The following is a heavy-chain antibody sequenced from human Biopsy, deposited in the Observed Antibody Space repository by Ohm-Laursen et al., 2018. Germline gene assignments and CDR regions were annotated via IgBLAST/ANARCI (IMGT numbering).Heavy chain of an antibody. CDR1: GFTFSNAG. CDR2: ISYDGSKT. V-gene: IGHV3-30*18. CDR3: AKDKGTFNFYYYGMDV. D-gene: IGHD2/OR15-2a*01. J-gene: IGHJ6*02. Sequence: SLRLSCAASGFTFSNAGMHWVRQAPGKGLEWVAAISYDGSKTDYGDSVKGRLNISRDNSKNTLDLQMSSLRVEDTAVYFCAKDKGTFNFYYYGMDVWGQGTTVTVSS.